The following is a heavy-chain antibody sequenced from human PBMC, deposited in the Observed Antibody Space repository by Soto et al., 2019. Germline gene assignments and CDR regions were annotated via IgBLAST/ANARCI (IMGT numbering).Heavy chain of an antibody. Sequence: EVQLEESAGDLVQPGGSLRLSCAASGFTFSTYWMHWVRQAPGKGLVWVSRINSDGSITTYADSVKGRFTISRDNSKNTLYLQMNSLRAEDTAVYYCARVATGSYSWMESGGQGTLVSVSS. CDR3: ARVATGSYSWMES. CDR1: GFTFSTYW. D-gene: IGHD1-26*01. V-gene: IGHV3-74*03. CDR2: INSDGSIT. J-gene: IGHJ4*02.